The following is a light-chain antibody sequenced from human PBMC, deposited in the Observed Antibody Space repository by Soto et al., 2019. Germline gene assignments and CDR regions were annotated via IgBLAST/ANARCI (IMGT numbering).Light chain of an antibody. Sequence: EIVLTQSPATLALSPGERATLSCSASQSVSSYLAWYQQKPGQAPRLLIYDASNRAPGIPARFSGSVSGTDFTLTISSREPEDFAVYYCQQRSNWPPVTFGGGTKVEIK. J-gene: IGKJ4*01. V-gene: IGKV3-11*01. CDR2: DAS. CDR3: QQRSNWPPVT. CDR1: QSVSSY.